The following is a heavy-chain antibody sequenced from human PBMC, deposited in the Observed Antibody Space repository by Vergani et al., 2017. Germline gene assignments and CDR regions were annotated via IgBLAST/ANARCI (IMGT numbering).Heavy chain of an antibody. CDR2: IYPGDSDT. D-gene: IGHD3-10*01. CDR3: ARLLRGSGSYYNKDYGMDV. J-gene: IGHJ6*02. V-gene: IGHV5-51*01. Sequence: EVQLVQSGAEVKKPGESLKISCKGSGYSFTSYWIGWVRQMPGKGLEWMGIIYPGDSDTRYSPSFQGQVTISADKSISTAYLQWSSLKASDTAMYYCARLLRGSGSYYNKDYGMDVWGQGTTVTVSS. CDR1: GYSFTSYW.